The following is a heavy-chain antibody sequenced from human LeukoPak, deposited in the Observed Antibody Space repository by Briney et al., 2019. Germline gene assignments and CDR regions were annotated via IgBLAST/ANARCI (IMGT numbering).Heavy chain of an antibody. CDR1: GYTFTSYG. J-gene: IGHJ4*02. CDR2: ISAYNGNT. CDR3: ASAYSGYPFDY. Sequence: ASVKVSCKASGYTFTSYGISWVRQAPGQGLEWMGWISAYNGNTNYAQKLQGRVTMTTDTSTSTAYMELRSLRSDDTAVYYCASAYSGYPFDYWGQAILVTVSS. V-gene: IGHV1-18*01. D-gene: IGHD5-12*01.